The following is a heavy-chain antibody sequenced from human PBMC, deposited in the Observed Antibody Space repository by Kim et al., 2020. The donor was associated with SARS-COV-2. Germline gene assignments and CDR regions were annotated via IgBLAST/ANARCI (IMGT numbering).Heavy chain of an antibody. V-gene: IGHV3-7*01. CDR1: GFTFSSYW. D-gene: IGHD3-9*01. CDR3: ARDSFLGSYYDILTGYLLNWFDP. J-gene: IGHJ5*02. Sequence: GGSLRLSCAASGFTFSSYWMSWVRQAPGKGLEWVANIKQDGSEKYYVDSVKGRFTISRDNAKNSLYLQMNSLRAEDTAVYYCARDSFLGSYYDILTGYLLNWFDPWGQGTLVTVSS. CDR2: IKQDGSEK.